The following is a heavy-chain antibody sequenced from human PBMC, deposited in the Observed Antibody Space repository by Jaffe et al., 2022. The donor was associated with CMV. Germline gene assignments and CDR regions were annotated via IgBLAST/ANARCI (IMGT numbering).Heavy chain of an antibody. J-gene: IGHJ3*02. Sequence: EVQLVESGGGLVQPGGSLRLSCSASGFTFSSYAMHWVRQAPGKGLEYVSAISSNGGSTYYADSVKGRFTISRDNSKNTLYLQMSSLRAEDTAVYYCVKAFSSRRELQKTDAFDIWGQGTMVTVSS. CDR3: VKAFSSRRELQKTDAFDI. V-gene: IGHV3-64D*06. CDR1: GFTFSSYA. CDR2: ISSNGGST. D-gene: IGHD1-26*01.